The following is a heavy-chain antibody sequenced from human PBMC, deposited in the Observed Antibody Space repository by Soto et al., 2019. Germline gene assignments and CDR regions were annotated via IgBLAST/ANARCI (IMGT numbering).Heavy chain of an antibody. V-gene: IGHV1-8*01. D-gene: IGHD2-2*01. CDR2: MNPNSGNT. J-gene: IGHJ6*02. CDR3: ASDCSSTRSYLGAFTDYGMAV. Sequence: GASVKVSCKASGYTFTSYDINWVRQATGQGLEWMGWMNPNSGNTGYAQKFQGRVTMTRSTSISTAYMEMRSVRSEDTYMYYCASDCSSTRSYLGAFTDYGMAVWGQGTTVHASS. CDR1: GYTFTSYD.